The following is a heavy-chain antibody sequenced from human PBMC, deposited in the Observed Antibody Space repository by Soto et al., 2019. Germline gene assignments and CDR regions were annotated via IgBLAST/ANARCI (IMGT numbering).Heavy chain of an antibody. V-gene: IGHV3-7*01. Sequence: GGSLRLSCAASGFTFSSYAMSWVRQAPGKGLEWVSIISEGGGEKYYVESVKGRFTISRDSAKNTLYLQMNSLRVEDTAVYYCARGRGWLFDIWGPGTQVTVSS. CDR2: ISEGGGEK. D-gene: IGHD6-19*01. CDR1: GFTFSSYA. J-gene: IGHJ4*02. CDR3: ARGRGWLFDI.